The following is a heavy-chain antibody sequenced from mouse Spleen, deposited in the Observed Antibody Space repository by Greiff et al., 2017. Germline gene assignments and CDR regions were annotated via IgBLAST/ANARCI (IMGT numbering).Heavy chain of an antibody. CDR1: GFTFSDYY. CDR2: INYDGSST. V-gene: IGHV5-16*01. Sequence: EVKLVESEGGLVQPGSSMKLSCTASGFTFSDYYMAWVRQVPEKGLEWVANINYDGSSTYYLDSLKSRFIISRDNAKNILYLQMSSLKSEDTATYYCAREGAVVAHFDYWGQGTTLTVSS. CDR3: AREGAVVAHFDY. J-gene: IGHJ2*01. D-gene: IGHD1-1*01.